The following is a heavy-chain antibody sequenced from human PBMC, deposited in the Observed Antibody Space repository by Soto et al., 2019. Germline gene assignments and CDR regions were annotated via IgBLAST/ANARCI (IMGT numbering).Heavy chain of an antibody. CDR1: GYTFTSYG. V-gene: IGHV1-18*01. CDR3: ATSLVRGVIWAYDY. CDR2: ISAYNGNT. Sequence: ASVKVSCKASGYTFTSYGISWVRQAPGQGLEWMGWISAYNGNTNYAQKFQGRVAITRDTSASTAYMELSSLRSQDTAVYYCATSLVRGVIWAYDYWGQGTLVTVSS. J-gene: IGHJ4*02. D-gene: IGHD3-10*01.